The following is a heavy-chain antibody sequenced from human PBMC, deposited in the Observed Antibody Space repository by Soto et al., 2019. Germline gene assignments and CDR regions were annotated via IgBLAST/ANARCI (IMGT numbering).Heavy chain of an antibody. CDR2: INTGNGNT. Sequence: QVQLVQSGAEVKKPGASVKVSCKASGITYTTYAIHWLRQAPGQGLEWMGWINTGNGNTRYSQRFQGRVTLTTDTSANTAYMDLSSLTSEDTAVYYCARAISGYVTWGQGTLITVS. J-gene: IGHJ5*02. V-gene: IGHV1-3*04. CDR1: GITYTTYA. D-gene: IGHD5-12*01. CDR3: ARAISGYVT.